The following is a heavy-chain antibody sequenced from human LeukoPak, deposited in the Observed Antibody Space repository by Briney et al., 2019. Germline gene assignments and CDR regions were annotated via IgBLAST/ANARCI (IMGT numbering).Heavy chain of an antibody. J-gene: IGHJ5*02. CDR3: ARDEPYSTSATHPP. Sequence: PGGSLRLSCAASGFTFSSSWMSWVRQAPGKGLEWVANIKQDGSEKYYVGSVKGRFAISRGNAKNSLYLQMDSLRAEDTAVYHCARDEPYSTSATHPPWGQGTLVTVSS. V-gene: IGHV3-7*03. CDR1: GFTFSSSW. D-gene: IGHD6-6*01. CDR2: IKQDGSEK.